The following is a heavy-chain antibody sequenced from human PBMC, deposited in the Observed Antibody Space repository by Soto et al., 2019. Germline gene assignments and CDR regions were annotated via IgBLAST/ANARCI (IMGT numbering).Heavy chain of an antibody. D-gene: IGHD3-10*01. CDR1: GFTFSSYG. CDR2: ISYDGSNK. V-gene: IGHV3-30*18. J-gene: IGHJ6*02. CDR3: AKDSWFLDYYYGMDV. Sequence: GGSLRLSCAASGFTFSSYGMHWVRQAPGKGLEWVAVISYDGSNKYYADSVKGRFTISRDNSKNTLYLQMNSLRAEDTAVYYCAKDSWFLDYYYGMDVWGQGTTVTVSS.